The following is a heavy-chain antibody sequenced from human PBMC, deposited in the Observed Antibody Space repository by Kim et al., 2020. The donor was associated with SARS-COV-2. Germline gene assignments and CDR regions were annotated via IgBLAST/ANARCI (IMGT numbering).Heavy chain of an antibody. D-gene: IGHD3-10*01. J-gene: IGHJ5*02. CDR1: GGSISSYY. V-gene: IGHV4-59*08. CDR3: ARLTYGSGSYTGFDP. CDR2: IYYSGST. Sequence: SETLSLTCTVSGGSISSYYWSWIRQPPGKGLEWIGYIYYSGSTNYNPSLKSRVTISVDTSKNQFSLKLSSVTAADTAVYYCARLTYGSGSYTGFDPWCQGTLVTVSS.